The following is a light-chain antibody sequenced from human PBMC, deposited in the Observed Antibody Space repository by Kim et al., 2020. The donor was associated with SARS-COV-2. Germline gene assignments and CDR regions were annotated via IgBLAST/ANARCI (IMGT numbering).Light chain of an antibody. Sequence: PGESATLSCRASQSVSSNYLAWYQQRRGQAPRLLIFDVSRRVTGIPDRFSGSGSVTDFTLTISRLEPEDFAVYHCQHYGGSPPNTFGQGTRLEIK. CDR2: DVS. V-gene: IGKV3-20*01. CDR3: QHYGGSPPNT. CDR1: QSVSSNY. J-gene: IGKJ5*01.